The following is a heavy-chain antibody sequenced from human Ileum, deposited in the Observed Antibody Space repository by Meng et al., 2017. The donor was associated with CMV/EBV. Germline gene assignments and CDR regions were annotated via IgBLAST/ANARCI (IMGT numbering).Heavy chain of an antibody. CDR2: IKQDGSEK. Sequence: GGSLRLSCEVSGLTFSNYWMTWVRQVPGKGLDWVANIKQDGSEKHSLDSVKGRFTISRDNAKNSLYLQMNSLRVEDTAVYYCARGRGLDVWGQGTTVTVSS. D-gene: IGHD3-10*01. CDR3: ARGRGLDV. V-gene: IGHV3-7*01. J-gene: IGHJ6*02. CDR1: GLTFSNYW.